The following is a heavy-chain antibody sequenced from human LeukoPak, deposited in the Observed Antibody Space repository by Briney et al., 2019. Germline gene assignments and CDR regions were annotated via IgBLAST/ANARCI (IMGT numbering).Heavy chain of an antibody. CDR3: AKADDSSGYYSDY. V-gene: IGHV3-9*01. Sequence: GGSLRLSCAASGFTFDDYAMHWVRQAPGNGLEWVSGISWNSGSIGYADSVKGRFTISRDNAKNSLYLQMNSLGAEDTALYYCAKADDSSGYYSDYWGQGTLVTVSS. J-gene: IGHJ4*02. D-gene: IGHD3-22*01. CDR2: ISWNSGSI. CDR1: GFTFDDYA.